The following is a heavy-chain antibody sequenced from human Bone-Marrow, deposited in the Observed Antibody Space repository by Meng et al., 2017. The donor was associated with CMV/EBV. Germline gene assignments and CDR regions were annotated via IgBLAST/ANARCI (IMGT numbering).Heavy chain of an antibody. Sequence: GESLKISCAASGLTVSSNYMSWVRQAPGKGLEWVSVIYSGGSTYYADSVKGRFTVSRDNSKNTLHLQMDSLTAEDTAVSYCARGGGAYCGGDCTRTLDYWGQGTLVTVSS. V-gene: IGHV3-66*02. CDR3: ARGGGAYCGGDCTRTLDY. CDR1: GLTVSSNY. CDR2: IYSGGST. J-gene: IGHJ4*02. D-gene: IGHD2-21*01.